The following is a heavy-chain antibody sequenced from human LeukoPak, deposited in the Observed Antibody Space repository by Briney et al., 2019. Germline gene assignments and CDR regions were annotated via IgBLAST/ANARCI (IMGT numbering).Heavy chain of an antibody. J-gene: IGHJ4*02. V-gene: IGHV4-39*01. Sequence: PSETLSLTCTVSGGSISSSSYYWGWIRQPPGKGLEWIGSIYYSGSTYYNPSLKSRVTISVDTSKNQFSLKLSSVTAADTAVYYCARSGSSGWYTCYFDYWGQGTLVTVSS. CDR1: GGSISSSSYY. CDR3: ARSGSSGWYTCYFDY. CDR2: IYYSGST. D-gene: IGHD6-19*01.